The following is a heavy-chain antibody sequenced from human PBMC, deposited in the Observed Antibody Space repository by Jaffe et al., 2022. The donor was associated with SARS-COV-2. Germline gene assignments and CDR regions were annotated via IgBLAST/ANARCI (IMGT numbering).Heavy chain of an antibody. CDR2: IYSGGST. D-gene: IGHD3-10*01. J-gene: IGHJ6*02. CDR1: GFTVSSNY. CDR3: ARIGPGTRYYYGSGSLGGMDV. Sequence: EVQLVESGGGLIQPGGSLRLSCAASGFTVSSNYMSWVRQAPGKGLEWVSVIYSGGSTYYADSVKGRFTISRDNSKNTLYLQMNSLRAEDTAVYYCARIGPGTRYYYGSGSLGGMDVWGQGTTVTVSS. V-gene: IGHV3-53*01.